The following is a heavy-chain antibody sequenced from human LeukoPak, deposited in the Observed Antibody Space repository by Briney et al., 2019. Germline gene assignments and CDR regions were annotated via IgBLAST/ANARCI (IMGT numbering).Heavy chain of an antibody. CDR3: AGVVPAAMGLFDP. D-gene: IGHD2-2*01. CDR2: IYYSGST. Sequence: SETLSLTCTVSGGSISSYYWSWIRQPPGKGLEWIGYIYYSGSTNYNPSLKSRVTISVDTSKNQFSLKLSSVTAADTAVYYCAGVVPAAMGLFDPWGQGTLVTVSS. CDR1: GGSISSYY. J-gene: IGHJ5*02. V-gene: IGHV4-59*01.